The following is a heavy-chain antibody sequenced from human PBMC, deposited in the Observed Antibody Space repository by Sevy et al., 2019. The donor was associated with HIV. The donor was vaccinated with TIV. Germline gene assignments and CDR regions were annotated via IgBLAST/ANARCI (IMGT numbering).Heavy chain of an antibody. D-gene: IGHD1-26*01. J-gene: IGHJ4*02. CDR3: ETPTWRSEILDY. CDR1: AATFSDFY. V-gene: IGHV3-11*01. Sequence: GGSLRLSCTASAATFSDFYMSWIRQAPGKGLEWFSNISTNGRTIYYADSGKGRFTVSRDKAKKSQFLQRNSLRAENTAIYFCETPTWRSEILDYWGQRALVTVSS. CDR2: ISTNGRTI.